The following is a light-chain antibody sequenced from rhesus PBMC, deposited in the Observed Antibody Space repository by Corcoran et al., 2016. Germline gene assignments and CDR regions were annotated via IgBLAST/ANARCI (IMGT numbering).Light chain of an antibody. V-gene: IGKV1-22*01. J-gene: IGKJ2*01. CDR3: QQYSSRPYS. CDR2: KES. CDR1: QGISSW. Sequence: DIQMTQSPSSLSASVGDTVTITCRASQGISSWLAWYQQKPGKAPKLLTYKESSLQNGVPSRLSCSGFGKDFTLTISSLQSEDFATYYCQQYSSRPYSFGQGTKVEIK.